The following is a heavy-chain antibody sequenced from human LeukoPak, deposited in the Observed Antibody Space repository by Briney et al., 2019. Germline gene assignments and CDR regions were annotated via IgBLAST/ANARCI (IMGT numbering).Heavy chain of an antibody. J-gene: IGHJ4*02. CDR1: GFTFGSQW. D-gene: IGHD6-13*01. Sequence: PAGGSLRLSCAASGFTFGSQWMSWVRQAPGKGLEWVANIKQDGSEKYYVDSVKGRFTISRDNAKNSLYLQMNSLRAEDTAVYYCARRGMYSSSWTYFDSWGQGTLVTVSS. V-gene: IGHV3-7*01. CDR3: ARRGMYSSSWTYFDS. CDR2: IKQDGSEK.